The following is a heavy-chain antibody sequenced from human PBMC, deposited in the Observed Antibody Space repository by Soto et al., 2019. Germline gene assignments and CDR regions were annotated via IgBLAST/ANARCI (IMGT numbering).Heavy chain of an antibody. Sequence: QITLKESGPTLVKPTQTLTLTCTFSGFSLTETGMGVGWIRQPPGKALEWLALIYWDDDKRYSPSLNRGLTSSKDASKNQVVLTKSNVDAVDTATYYCAHRRSGYFDSWGQGTLVTVSS. V-gene: IGHV2-5*02. CDR1: GFSLTETGMG. J-gene: IGHJ4*02. CDR2: IYWDDDK. CDR3: AHRRSGYFDS.